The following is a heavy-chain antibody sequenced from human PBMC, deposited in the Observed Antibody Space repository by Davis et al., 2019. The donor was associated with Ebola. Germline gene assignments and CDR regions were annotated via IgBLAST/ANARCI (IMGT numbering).Heavy chain of an antibody. CDR3: AKRSELWWSFWDY. V-gene: IGHV3-7*03. D-gene: IGHD2-21*01. CDR2: IKQDGSEK. J-gene: IGHJ4*02. Sequence: GESLKISCAASGFTFSRHWMSWVRQDPGKGLEWVANIKQDGSEKYYVDSVKGRFTISRDNSKNTLYLQMNSLRAEDTAVYYCAKRSELWWSFWDYWGQGTLVTVSS. CDR1: GFTFSRHW.